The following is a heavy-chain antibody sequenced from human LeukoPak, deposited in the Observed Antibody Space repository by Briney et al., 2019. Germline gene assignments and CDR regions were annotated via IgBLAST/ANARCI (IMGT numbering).Heavy chain of an antibody. CDR1: GGSFSGYY. J-gene: IGHJ5*02. Sequence: SETLSLTCAVYGGSFSGYYWSWIRQPPGKGLEWIGKINHSGSTNYNPSLKSRVTISVDTSKNQFSLKLSSVTAADTAVYYCARLSGEYNWFDPWGQGTLVTVSS. D-gene: IGHD3-10*01. CDR3: ARLSGEYNWFDP. V-gene: IGHV4-34*01. CDR2: INHSGST.